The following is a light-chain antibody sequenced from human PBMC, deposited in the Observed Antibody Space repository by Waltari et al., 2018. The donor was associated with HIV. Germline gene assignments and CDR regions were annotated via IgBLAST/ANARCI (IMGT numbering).Light chain of an antibody. J-gene: IGLJ2*01. CDR3: ALFTDDSTLL. CDR1: DNDCDAYNF. V-gene: IGLV2-14*03. CDR2: DVD. Sequence: SAVTQPASVSGLPGQAITISCTGDDNDCDAYNFGSWYQQHPGKLPRLILYDVDRPASGIPARFSGSRSGHTASLNISGLRAEDEADYYCALFTDDSTLLFGGGTKVTVL.